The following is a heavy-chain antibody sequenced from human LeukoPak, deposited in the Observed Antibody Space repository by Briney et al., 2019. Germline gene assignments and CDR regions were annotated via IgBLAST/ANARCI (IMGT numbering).Heavy chain of an antibody. CDR2: IIPIFGTA. CDR3: ARDGSSGSFDY. D-gene: IGHD6-19*01. CDR1: GGTFSSYA. V-gene: IGHV1-69*05. Sequence: SAKVSCKASGGTFSSYAISWVRQAPGQGLEWMGRIIPIFGTANYAQKFQGRVTITTDESTSTAYMELSSLRSEDTAVYYCARDGSSGSFDYWGQGTLVTVSS. J-gene: IGHJ4*02.